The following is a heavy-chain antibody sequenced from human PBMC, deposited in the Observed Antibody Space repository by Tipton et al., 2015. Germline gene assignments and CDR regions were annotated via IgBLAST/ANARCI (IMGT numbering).Heavy chain of an antibody. CDR3: ATLVGAPRGYYYYDMDV. CDR1: RGSISSPNYY. CDR2: IYYSGST. J-gene: IGHJ6*02. Sequence: TLSLTCTVSRGSISSPNYYWAWIRQPPGKGLEWIGSIYYSGSTYYNPSLKSRVTISVDTSKNQFSLKLSSVTAADTAVYYCATLVGAPRGYYYYDMDVWGQGTTVTVSS. V-gene: IGHV4-39*01. D-gene: IGHD1-26*01.